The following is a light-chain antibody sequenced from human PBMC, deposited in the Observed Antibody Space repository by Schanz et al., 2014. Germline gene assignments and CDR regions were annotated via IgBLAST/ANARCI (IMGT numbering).Light chain of an antibody. J-gene: IGLJ2*01. CDR3: ATCDSTLSAVV. V-gene: IGLV1-40*01. Sequence: QSVLTQPPSVSGAPGQRVTISCTGSSFNIGADYDVCWYQQPPGAAPKLLMFTNHQRPSGVPDRFSGSKSGTSATLAISGLQTGDEADYYCATCDSTLSAVVFGGGTKLTVL. CDR1: SFNIGADYD. CDR2: TNH.